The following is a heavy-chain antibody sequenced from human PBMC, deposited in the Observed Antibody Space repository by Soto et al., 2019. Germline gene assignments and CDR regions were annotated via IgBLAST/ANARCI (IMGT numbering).Heavy chain of an antibody. CDR2: IYYSVST. Sequence: SETLYLTRAVSGYSISSSRWWGWLRPPAGKGLEWIGYIYYSVSTYYNPSLKSRVTMSVDPSKNQFSLKLSSVTAVDTAVYYCGRSGNWRSSSDVYFDYWGQGPLVTFSS. D-gene: IGHD6-6*01. V-gene: IGHV4-28*01. CDR1: GYSISSSRW. J-gene: IGHJ4*02. CDR3: GRSGNWRSSSDVYFDY.